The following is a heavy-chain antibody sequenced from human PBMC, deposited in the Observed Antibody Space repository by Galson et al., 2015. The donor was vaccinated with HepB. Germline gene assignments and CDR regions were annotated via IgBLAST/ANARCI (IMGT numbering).Heavy chain of an antibody. V-gene: IGHV3-30*02. Sequence: SLRLSCAASGFMFSNSGMHWVRQAPGKGLEWVAYIRYNARNIFYTDSVKGRFTISRDNFKNTVSLQMTSLRPEDTAVYYRAKDSERRLKLFQYYFDSWGPGTLVTVSS. J-gene: IGHJ4*02. CDR2: IRYNARNI. CDR1: GFMFSNSG. CDR3: AKDSERRLKLFQYYFDS. D-gene: IGHD2-15*01.